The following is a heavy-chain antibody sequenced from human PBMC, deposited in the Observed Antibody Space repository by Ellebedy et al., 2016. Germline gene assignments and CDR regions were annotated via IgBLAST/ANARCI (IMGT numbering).Heavy chain of an antibody. V-gene: IGHV4-39*07. CDR3: ARASWARSDYFDY. Sequence: SETLSLTXSVSGGSISSRSYYWGWIRQPPGKGLEWIGSIYYSGSTYYNPSLKSRVTISVDTPKNQLSLKLSSVTAADTAVYYCARASWARSDYFDYWGQGTLVTVSS. J-gene: IGHJ4*02. CDR2: IYYSGST. CDR1: GGSISSRSYY. D-gene: IGHD6-6*01.